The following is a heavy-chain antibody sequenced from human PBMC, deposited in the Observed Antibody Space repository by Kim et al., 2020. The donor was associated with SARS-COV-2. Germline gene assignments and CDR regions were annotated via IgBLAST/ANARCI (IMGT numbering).Heavy chain of an antibody. CDR2: INGKTNGGPP. J-gene: IGHJ6*02. D-gene: IGHD3-3*01. V-gene: IGHV3-15*01. CDR1: GFTFSDAW. CDR3: TTDLPHYDFWSGYSQYYGMDV. Sequence: GGSLRLSCAASGFTFSDAWMTWVRQAPGKGLSWFAVINGKTNGGPPTTPAPGKARFTISGEDSKNTLYLQMNSLKIEDTAVYYCTTDLPHYDFWSGYSQYYGMDVWGQGTTVTVSS.